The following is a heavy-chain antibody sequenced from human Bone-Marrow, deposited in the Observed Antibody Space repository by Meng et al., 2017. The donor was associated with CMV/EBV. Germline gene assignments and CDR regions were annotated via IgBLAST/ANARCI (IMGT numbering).Heavy chain of an antibody. CDR3: ARGRLYYDFWSGWHYYYGMDV. J-gene: IGHJ6*02. Sequence: SETLSLTCTVSGGSISSYYWSWIRQPPGKGLEWIGYIYYSGSTNYNPSLKSRATISVDTSKNQFSLKLSSVTAADTAVYYCARGRLYYDFWSGWHYYYGMDVWGQGTTVTVSS. CDR2: IYYSGST. V-gene: IGHV4-59*01. D-gene: IGHD3-3*01. CDR1: GGSISSYY.